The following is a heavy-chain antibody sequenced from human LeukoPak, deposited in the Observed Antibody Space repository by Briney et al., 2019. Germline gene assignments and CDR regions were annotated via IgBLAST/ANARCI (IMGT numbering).Heavy chain of an antibody. V-gene: IGHV3-30*18. D-gene: IGHD2-15*01. Sequence: GGSLRLSCAASGFTFSSYAMHWVRQAPGKGLEWVTIISYDASNKYCADSVKGRFTISRDNSKNTLYLQLDSLRPEDTAVYYCAKSRLVAVVAAYMDVWGKGTTVTVSS. CDR3: AKSRLVAVVAAYMDV. CDR1: GFTFSSYA. CDR2: ISYDASNK. J-gene: IGHJ6*04.